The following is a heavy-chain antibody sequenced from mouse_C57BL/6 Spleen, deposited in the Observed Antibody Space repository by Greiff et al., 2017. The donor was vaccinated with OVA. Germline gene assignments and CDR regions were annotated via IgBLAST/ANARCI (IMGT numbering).Heavy chain of an antibody. V-gene: IGHV1-52*01. D-gene: IGHD2-1*01. CDR1: GYTFTSYW. J-gene: IGHJ4*01. CDR3: ARGYLYYGNYDAMDY. CDR2: IDPSDSET. Sequence: QVQLQQPGAELVRPGSSVKLSCKASGYTFTSYWMHWVKQRPIQGLEWIGNIDPSDSETHYNQKFKDKATLTVDKSSSTAYMKLSSRTSENAADYYGARGYLYYGNYDAMDYWGQGTSVTVSS.